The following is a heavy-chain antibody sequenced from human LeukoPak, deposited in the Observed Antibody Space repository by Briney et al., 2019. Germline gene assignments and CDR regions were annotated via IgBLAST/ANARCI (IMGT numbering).Heavy chain of an antibody. D-gene: IGHD5-18*01. CDR2: IHQSGSA. V-gene: IGHV4-34*01. Sequence: SETLSLTCAVYGGSLSGSFSGFHWSWFRQPPGKGLEWIGEIHQSGSANYNPSLKSRVTISVDTSKNQFSLNLRSVTAADTAVYYCARDLVDTATGVFDYWGQGTLVTVSS. CDR3: ARDLVDTATGVFDY. J-gene: IGHJ4*02. CDR1: GGSLSGSFSGFH.